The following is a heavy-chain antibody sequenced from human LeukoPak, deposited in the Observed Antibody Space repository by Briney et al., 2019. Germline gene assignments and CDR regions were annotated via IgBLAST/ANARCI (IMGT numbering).Heavy chain of an antibody. V-gene: IGHV2-70*11. CDR2: IDWDDDK. CDR1: WFSLSTSGMC. J-gene: IGHJ4*02. D-gene: IGHD6-13*01. CDR3: ARIRDPACSSSWYNDY. Sequence: SGPALVKPTQTLTLTCTFSWFSLSTSGMCVSWIRQPPGKALEWLARIDWDDDKYYSTSLKTRLTISKDTSKNQVVLTMTNMDPVDTATYYCARIRDPACSSSWYNDYWGQGTLVTVSS.